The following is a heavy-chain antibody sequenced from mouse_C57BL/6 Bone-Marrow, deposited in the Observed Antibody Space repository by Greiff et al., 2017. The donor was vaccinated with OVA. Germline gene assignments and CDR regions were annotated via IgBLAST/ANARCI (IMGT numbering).Heavy chain of an antibody. CDR2: ISSGGSYT. D-gene: IGHD4-1*01. Sequence: EVHLVESGGDLVKPGGSLKLSCAASGFTFSSYGMSWVRQTPDKRLEWVATISSGGSYTYYPDSVKGRFTISRDNAKNTLYLQMSSLKSEDTAMYYCARHVTGRADYWGQGTTLTVSS. V-gene: IGHV5-6*01. J-gene: IGHJ2*01. CDR1: GFTFSSYG. CDR3: ARHVTGRADY.